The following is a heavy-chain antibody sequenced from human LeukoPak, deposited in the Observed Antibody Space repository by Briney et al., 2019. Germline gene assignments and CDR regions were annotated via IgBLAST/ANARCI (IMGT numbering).Heavy chain of an antibody. D-gene: IGHD4-11*01. V-gene: IGHV3-64*01. CDR1: GFTFSSYA. J-gene: IGHJ3*02. CDR3: ARDSTVDAFDI. Sequence: PGGSLRLSCAASGFTFSSYAMHWVRQAPGKGLEYVSAISSNGGSTYYANSVKGRFTISRDNAKNSLYLQMNSLRAEDTAVYYCARDSTVDAFDIWGQGTMVTVSS. CDR2: ISSNGGST.